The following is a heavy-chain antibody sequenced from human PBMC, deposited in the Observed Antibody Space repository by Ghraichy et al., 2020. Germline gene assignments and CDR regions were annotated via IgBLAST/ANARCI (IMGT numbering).Heavy chain of an antibody. CDR3: ARAGQSGSVDY. D-gene: IGHD3-10*01. CDR2: INNDGRET. V-gene: IGHV3-7*05. J-gene: IGHJ4*02. Sequence: GGSLRLPCSASGFVFGNFWMSWVRQAPGKGPEWVANINNDGRETYYVDSVKGQFTIFRDNARSTLYLQMNSLRVEDTAVYYCARAGQSGSVDYWGQGTQVTAAS. CDR1: GFVFGNFW.